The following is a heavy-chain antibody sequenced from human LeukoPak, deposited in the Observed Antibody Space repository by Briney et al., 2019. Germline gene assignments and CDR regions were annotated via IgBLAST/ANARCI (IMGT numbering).Heavy chain of an antibody. CDR1: AGSISSYY. Sequence: SETLSLTCTVSAGSISSYYWSWIRQPAGKGLEWIGRIYTSGSTNYNPSLKSRVTMSVDTSKNQFSLKLSSVTAADTAVYYCAREGRYDFWSGYYTVPPNDAFDIWGQGTMVTVSS. CDR2: IYTSGST. J-gene: IGHJ3*02. D-gene: IGHD3-3*01. V-gene: IGHV4-4*07. CDR3: AREGRYDFWSGYYTVPPNDAFDI.